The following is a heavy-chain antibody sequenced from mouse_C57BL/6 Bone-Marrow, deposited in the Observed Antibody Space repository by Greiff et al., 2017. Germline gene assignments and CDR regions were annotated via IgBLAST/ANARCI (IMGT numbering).Heavy chain of an antibody. Sequence: SGPELVKPGASVKISCTASGYAFSSSWMNWVQQRPGKGLEWIARIYPGDGATNYNGKFKGQVTLTADKSSRSAYMQLSRLTYEDSAVYFCARVVSYYYAMDYWGQGTSVTVSA. CDR1: GYAFSSSW. D-gene: IGHD1-1*02. V-gene: IGHV1-82*01. CDR3: ARVVSYYYAMDY. CDR2: IYPGDGAT. J-gene: IGHJ4*01.